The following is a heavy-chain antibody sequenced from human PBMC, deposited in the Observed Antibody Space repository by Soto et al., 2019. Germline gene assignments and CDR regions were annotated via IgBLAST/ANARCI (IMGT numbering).Heavy chain of an antibody. CDR1: GFTFSSYA. J-gene: IGHJ4*02. Sequence: HPGGSLRLSCAASGFTFSSYAMSWVRQAPGKGLEWVSAITGSGGSTYYADSVKGRFTISRDNSKNTLYLQMNSLRAEDTAVYYCAKRPDYYDSSGYYYFDYWGQGTLVTVSS. D-gene: IGHD3-22*01. V-gene: IGHV3-23*01. CDR2: ITGSGGST. CDR3: AKRPDYYDSSGYYYFDY.